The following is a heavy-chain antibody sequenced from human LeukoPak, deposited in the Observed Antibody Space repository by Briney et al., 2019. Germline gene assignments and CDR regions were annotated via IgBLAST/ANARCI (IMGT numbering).Heavy chain of an antibody. CDR1: GGTFSSYA. D-gene: IGHD3-9*01. V-gene: IGHV1-69*13. Sequence: SVKVSCKASGGTFSSYAISWVRQAPGQGLEWMGGIIPIFGTANYAQKFQGRVTITADESTSTAYMELSSLRSEDTAVYYCARDRALRYFDPPPPPDYYYYYGMDVWGKGTTVTVSS. J-gene: IGHJ6*04. CDR3: ARDRALRYFDPPPPPDYYYYYGMDV. CDR2: IIPIFGTA.